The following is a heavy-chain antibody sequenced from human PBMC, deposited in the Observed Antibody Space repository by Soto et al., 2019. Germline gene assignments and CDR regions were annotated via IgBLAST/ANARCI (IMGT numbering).Heavy chain of an antibody. D-gene: IGHD3-10*01. CDR3: PTHPGGGGY. CDR2: IYSGGYT. Sequence: EVQLVESGGGLIQPGGSLRLSCAVSGFTVSNNYMSWVRQAPGKGLEGVSVIYSGGYTAYGDSVKGRFTISRDNSKNTTYPKKKPRSADDPALYYCPTHPGGGGYWGQGTLVTVSS. J-gene: IGHJ4*02. V-gene: IGHV3-53*01. CDR1: GFTVSNNY.